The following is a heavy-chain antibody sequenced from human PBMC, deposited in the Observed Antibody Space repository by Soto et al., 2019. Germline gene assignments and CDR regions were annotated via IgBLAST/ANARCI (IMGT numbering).Heavy chain of an antibody. CDR2: IWYDGSNK. Sequence: GGSLRLSCAASGFTFSSYGMHWVRQAPGKGLEWVAVIWYDGSNKYYADSVKGRFTISRDNSKNTLYLQMNSLIAEDTAVYYCARESAPRGSYYVGYYYYGMDVWGQGTTVTVSS. CDR3: ARESAPRGSYYVGYYYYGMDV. D-gene: IGHD1-26*01. J-gene: IGHJ6*02. V-gene: IGHV3-33*01. CDR1: GFTFSSYG.